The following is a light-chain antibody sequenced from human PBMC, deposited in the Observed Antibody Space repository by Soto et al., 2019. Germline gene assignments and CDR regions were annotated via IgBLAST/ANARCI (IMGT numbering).Light chain of an antibody. V-gene: IGKV3-20*01. Sequence: EIVLTQSPGTLSLSPGERATLSCRASQSVSSSYLAWYQQKPGQAPRLLIYDASSRATGIPDRFSGSGSATDFTLTISRLEPEDFEVYYCQQYGRSPWTFGQGTKEEIK. CDR3: QQYGRSPWT. J-gene: IGKJ1*01. CDR2: DAS. CDR1: QSVSSSY.